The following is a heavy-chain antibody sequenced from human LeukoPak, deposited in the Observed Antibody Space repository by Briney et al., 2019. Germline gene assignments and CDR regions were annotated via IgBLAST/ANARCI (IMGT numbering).Heavy chain of an antibody. D-gene: IGHD6-13*01. CDR3: ARALPGIAAAGPFDY. CDR1: GGSISSSSYY. Sequence: SETLSLTCTVSGGSISSSSYYWGWIRQPPGKGLEWIGSMYYSGSTYYNPSLKSRVTISVDTSKNQFSLKLSSVTAADTAVYYCARALPGIAAAGPFDYWGQGTLVTVSS. J-gene: IGHJ4*02. V-gene: IGHV4-39*07. CDR2: MYYSGST.